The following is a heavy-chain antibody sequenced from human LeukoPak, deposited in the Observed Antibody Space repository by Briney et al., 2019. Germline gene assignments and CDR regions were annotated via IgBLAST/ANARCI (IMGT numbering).Heavy chain of an antibody. Sequence: GGSLRLSCAVSGFTVSGNYMSWIRQGPGKGLEWVSLIYSDDTTLYADSVKGRFTISRDNAKNSLYLQMNSLRAEDTAVYYCAELGITMIGGVWGKGTTVTISS. V-gene: IGHV3-53*01. CDR2: IYSDDTT. CDR3: AELGITMIGGV. J-gene: IGHJ6*04. CDR1: GFTVSGNY. D-gene: IGHD3-10*02.